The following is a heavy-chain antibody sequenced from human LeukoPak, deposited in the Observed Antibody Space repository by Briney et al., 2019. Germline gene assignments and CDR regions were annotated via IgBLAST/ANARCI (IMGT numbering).Heavy chain of an antibody. CDR3: ARENSGSYREFDY. V-gene: IGHV4-4*07. J-gene: IGHJ4*02. D-gene: IGHD1-26*01. Sequence: ASETLSLTCTVSGGSISSYYWSWIRQPAGKGLEWIERIYTSGSTNYSASLKSRVSMSVDTSKNQFSLKLSSVTAADTAVFYCARENSGSYREFDYWGQGTLVTVSS. CDR1: GGSISSYY. CDR2: IYTSGST.